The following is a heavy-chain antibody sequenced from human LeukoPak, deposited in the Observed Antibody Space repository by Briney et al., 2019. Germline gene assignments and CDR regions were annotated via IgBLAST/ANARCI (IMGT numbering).Heavy chain of an antibody. CDR3: AREFLPGANNWFDP. J-gene: IGHJ5*02. Sequence: GGSVKDSCMPSRDTLTGYHMHSVRPAPGQGLEWMGWINPHSGATNYAQKFQGRVTMTRDTSISTAYMELSRLRSDDTALYYCAREFLPGANNWFDPWGQGTLVTVSS. D-gene: IGHD3-10*01. CDR2: INPHSGAT. CDR1: RDTLTGYH. V-gene: IGHV1-2*02.